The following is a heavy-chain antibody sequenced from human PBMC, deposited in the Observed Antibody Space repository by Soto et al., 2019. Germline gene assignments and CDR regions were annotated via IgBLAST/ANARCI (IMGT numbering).Heavy chain of an antibody. J-gene: IGHJ4*02. CDR2: IYHTGGR. CDR3: ARDYRSGYDN. Sequence: QVQLQESGPRLVKTSQTLSLTCTASGGTMISDDYYWRWIRQPPGQGLEWIGYIYHTGGRYYNPALKSRVTLSVNTSKNKYSLSMSSVTAADTALYYCARDYRSGYDNWGRGILVSVSS. CDR1: GGTMISDDYY. V-gene: IGHV4-30-4*01. D-gene: IGHD5-12*01.